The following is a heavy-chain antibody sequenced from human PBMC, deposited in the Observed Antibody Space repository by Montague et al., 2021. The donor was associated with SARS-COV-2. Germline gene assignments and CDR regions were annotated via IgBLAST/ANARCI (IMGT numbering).Heavy chain of an antibody. CDR1: GSSISSSSYY. D-gene: IGHD3-3*01. J-gene: IGHJ5*02. CDR3: AGLGSPRITIFGVVTHNWFDP. V-gene: IGHV4-39*01. Sequence: SETRSLTCTVSGSSISSSSYYWGWIRQPPGKGLEWIGSIYYSGSTYYNPSLKSRVTISVDTSKNQFSLKLSSVTAADTAVYYCAGLGSPRITIFGVVTHNWFDPWGQGTLVTVSS. CDR2: IYYSGST.